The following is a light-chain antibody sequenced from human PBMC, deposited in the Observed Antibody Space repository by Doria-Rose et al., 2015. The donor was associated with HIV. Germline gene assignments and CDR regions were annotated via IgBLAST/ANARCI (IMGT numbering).Light chain of an antibody. J-gene: IGKJ1*01. CDR1: QSFSSTY. CDR3: HQYGTSWT. Sequence: EIVLTQSPGTLSLSPGERATLSCRASQSFSSTYLAWYQQKPGQAPSLLIYDGSTRATSIPDRFSASGSGTDFTLTINRLEPEDFAPYYCHQYGTSWTFGQGTKVEI. V-gene: IGKV3-20*01. CDR2: DGS.